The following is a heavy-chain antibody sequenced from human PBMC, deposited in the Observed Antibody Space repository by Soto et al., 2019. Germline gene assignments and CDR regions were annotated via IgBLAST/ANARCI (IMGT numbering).Heavy chain of an antibody. CDR3: ARQSCSSTSCYSWVSWFDP. CDR2: IYYSGST. J-gene: IGHJ5*02. CDR1: GGSISSYY. V-gene: IGHV4-59*08. D-gene: IGHD2-2*01. Sequence: SETLSLTCTVSGGSISSYYWSWIRQPPGKGLKWIGYIYYSGSTKYNPSLKSRVTISVDTSKNQFSLKLSSVTAAYIALYYFARQSCSSTSCYSWVSWFDPWGQGTLVT.